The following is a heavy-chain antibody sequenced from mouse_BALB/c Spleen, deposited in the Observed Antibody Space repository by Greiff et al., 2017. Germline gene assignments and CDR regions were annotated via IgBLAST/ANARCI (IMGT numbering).Heavy chain of an antibody. Sequence: DVMLVESGGGLVKPGGSLKLSCAASGFTFSSYAMSWVRQTPEKRLEWVASISSGGSTYYPDSVKGRFTISRDNARNILYLQMSSLRSEDTAMYYCARAGLLTTVVAPFAYWGQGTLVTVSA. J-gene: IGHJ3*01. CDR3: ARAGLLTTVVAPFAY. V-gene: IGHV5-6-5*01. CDR2: ISSGGST. CDR1: GFTFSSYA. D-gene: IGHD1-1*01.